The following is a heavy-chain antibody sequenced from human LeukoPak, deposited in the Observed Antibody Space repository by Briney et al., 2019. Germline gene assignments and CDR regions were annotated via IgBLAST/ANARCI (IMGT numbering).Heavy chain of an antibody. CDR3: AKGSITMVRGVIMNY. V-gene: IGHV3-23*01. D-gene: IGHD3-10*01. J-gene: IGHJ4*02. CDR2: ISGSGGST. Sequence: GGTLRLSCAASGFTFRSYGMSWVREAPGKGLEWDSTISGSGGSTYYADSVTARFTISRDNSKNTLYLQMNSLRAEHTAVYFCAKGSITMVRGVIMNYWGQGTLVTVSS. CDR1: GFTFRSYG.